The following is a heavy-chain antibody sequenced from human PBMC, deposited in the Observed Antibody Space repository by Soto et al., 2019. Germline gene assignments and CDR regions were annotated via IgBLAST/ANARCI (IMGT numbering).Heavy chain of an antibody. CDR2: INSDGRST. V-gene: IGHV3-74*01. D-gene: IGHD4-17*01. CDR3: VRVAYGELGH. Sequence: EVQLVESGGGLVQPGGSLRLCCAASGFTLNSYWMHWVRQAPGKGLVWVSRINSDGRSTSYADSVKGRFTISTDNARNTLYLQMNSLRAEDTAVYYCVRVAYGELGHWGQGALVTFSS. CDR1: GFTLNSYW. J-gene: IGHJ4*02.